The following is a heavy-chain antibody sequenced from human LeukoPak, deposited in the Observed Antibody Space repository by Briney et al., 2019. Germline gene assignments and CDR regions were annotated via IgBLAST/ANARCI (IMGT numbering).Heavy chain of an antibody. Sequence: SETLSLTCAVSGGSISSNSYYWGWIRQPPGKGLEWIGSIYYSGSTYYNPSLKSRVTISVDTSKNQFSLKLSSVTAADTAVYYCARDRVYFDWLHPYYFDYWGQGTLVTVSS. CDR3: ARDRVYFDWLHPYYFDY. CDR2: IYYSGST. V-gene: IGHV4-39*07. D-gene: IGHD3-9*01. CDR1: GGSISSNSYY. J-gene: IGHJ4*02.